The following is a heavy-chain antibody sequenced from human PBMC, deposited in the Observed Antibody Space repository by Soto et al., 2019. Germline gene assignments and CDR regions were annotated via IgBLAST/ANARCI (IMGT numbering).Heavy chain of an antibody. CDR3: ARSLGYCSSTSCYNGDYYYYYGMDV. V-gene: IGHV1-69*01. CDR2: IIPIFGTA. Sequence: QVQLVQSGAEVKKPGSSVKVSSKASGGTFSSYAISWVRQAPGQGLEWMGGIIPIFGTANYAQKFQGRVTITADESTSTAYMELSSLRSEDTAVYYCARSLGYCSSTSCYNGDYYYYYGMDVWGQGTTVTVSS. J-gene: IGHJ6*02. CDR1: GGTFSSYA. D-gene: IGHD2-2*02.